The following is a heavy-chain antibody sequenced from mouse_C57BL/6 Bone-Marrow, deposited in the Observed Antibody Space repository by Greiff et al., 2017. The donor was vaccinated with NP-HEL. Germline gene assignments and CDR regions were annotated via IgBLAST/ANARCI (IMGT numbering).Heavy chain of an antibody. J-gene: IGHJ3*01. CDR3: ARQLRLRAY. D-gene: IGHD3-2*02. V-gene: IGHV5-6*01. Sequence: EVQVVESGGDLVKPGGSLKLSCAASGFTFSSYGMSWVRQTPDKRLEWVATISSGGSYTYYPDSVKGRFTISRDNAKNTLYLQMSSLKSEDTAMYYCARQLRLRAYWGQGTLVTVSA. CDR2: ISSGGSYT. CDR1: GFTFSSYG.